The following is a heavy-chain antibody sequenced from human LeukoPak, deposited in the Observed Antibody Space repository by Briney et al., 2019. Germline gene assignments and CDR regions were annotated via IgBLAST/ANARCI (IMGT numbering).Heavy chain of an antibody. CDR3: ARDSGPAINAFDI. J-gene: IGHJ3*02. CDR1: GGTFSSYA. V-gene: IGHV1-69*04. CDR2: IIPILGIA. Sequence: SVKVSCKASGGTFSSYAISWVRQAPGQGLEWMGRIIPILGIANYAQKFQGRVTITADKSTSTAYMELSSLRSEDTAVYYCARDSGPAINAFDIWGQGTMVTVSS. D-gene: IGHD3-10*01.